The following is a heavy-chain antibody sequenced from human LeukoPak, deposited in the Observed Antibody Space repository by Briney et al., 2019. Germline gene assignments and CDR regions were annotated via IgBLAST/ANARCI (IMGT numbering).Heavy chain of an antibody. CDR3: ARDRYVSDSHQFDY. D-gene: IGHD3-10*01. Sequence: GASVKVSCKASGYTFTNYYIHWVRQAPGQGLEWMGWVNPNSVGTNFAQKFQGRVTMTRDTSLSTAYMELSRLTSDDTALYYCARDRYVSDSHQFDYWGQGTLVTVSS. CDR2: VNPNSVGT. J-gene: IGHJ4*02. CDR1: GYTFTNYY. V-gene: IGHV1-2*02.